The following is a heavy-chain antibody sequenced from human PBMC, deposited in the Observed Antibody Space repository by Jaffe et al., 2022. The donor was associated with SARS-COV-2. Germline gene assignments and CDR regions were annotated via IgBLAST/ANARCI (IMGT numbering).Heavy chain of an antibody. CDR1: GFTFSSYW. J-gene: IGHJ4*02. Sequence: EVQLVESGGGLVQPGGSLRLSCAASGFTFSSYWMSWVRQAPGKGLEWVANIKQDGSEKYYVDSVKGRFTISRDNAKNSLYLQMNSLRAEDTAVYYCARGTTVTTFPLYYFDYWGQGTLVTVSS. D-gene: IGHD4-17*01. CDR3: ARGTTVTTFPLYYFDY. V-gene: IGHV3-7*04. CDR2: IKQDGSEK.